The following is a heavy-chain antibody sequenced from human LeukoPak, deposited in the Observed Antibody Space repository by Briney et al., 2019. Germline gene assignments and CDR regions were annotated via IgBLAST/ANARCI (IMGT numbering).Heavy chain of an antibody. CDR3: ARVGDHFHWNLDL. Sequence: PGRSLRLSCAASGFTLSTYYMNWVRQAPGKGLEWVSIIYSGGTTYYADSVKGRFTISRDTSKNTLSLQMNSLRAEDTAVYFCARVGDHFHWNLDLWGRGTLVTVSS. V-gene: IGHV3-53*01. J-gene: IGHJ2*01. D-gene: IGHD3-3*02. CDR1: GFTLSTYY. CDR2: IYSGGTT.